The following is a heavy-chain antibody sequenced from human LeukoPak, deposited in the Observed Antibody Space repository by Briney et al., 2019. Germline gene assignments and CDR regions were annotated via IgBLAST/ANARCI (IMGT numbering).Heavy chain of an antibody. Sequence: PSETLSLTCTVSGGSISSSSYYWGWIRQPPGKGLEWIGSIYYSGSTYYNPSLKSRVTISVDTSKNQFSLKLSSVTAADTAVYYCARVEVTIFGVVIMDVWGKGTTVTVSS. CDR2: IYYSGST. J-gene: IGHJ6*03. V-gene: IGHV4-39*07. D-gene: IGHD3-3*01. CDR1: GGSISSSSYY. CDR3: ARVEVTIFGVVIMDV.